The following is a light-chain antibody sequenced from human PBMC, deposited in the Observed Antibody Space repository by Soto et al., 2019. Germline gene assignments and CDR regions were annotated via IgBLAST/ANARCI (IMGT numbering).Light chain of an antibody. CDR1: QSVSSY. CDR2: DAS. V-gene: IGKV3-11*01. J-gene: IGKJ5*01. Sequence: EIVLTQSPATLSLSTGERATLSCRASQSVSSYLAWYQQKPGQAPRLLIYDASNRATGIPARLSGSGSGTDFTLTISSLEPEDFAVYYCQQRSNWPPITFGQGSRLEIK. CDR3: QQRSNWPPIT.